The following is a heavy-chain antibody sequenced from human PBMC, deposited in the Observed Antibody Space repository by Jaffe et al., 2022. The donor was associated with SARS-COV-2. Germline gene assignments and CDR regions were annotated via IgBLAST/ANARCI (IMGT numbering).Heavy chain of an antibody. J-gene: IGHJ3*02. CDR2: IKQDGSEK. Sequence: EVQLVESGGGLVQPGGSLRLSCAASGFTFSSYWMSWVRQAPGKGLEWVANIKQDGSEKYYVDSVKGRFTISRDNAKNSLYLQMNSLRAEDTAVYYCARVYYDFWSGYLDAFDIWGQGTMVTVSS. D-gene: IGHD3-3*01. V-gene: IGHV3-7*01. CDR3: ARVYYDFWSGYLDAFDI. CDR1: GFTFSSYW.